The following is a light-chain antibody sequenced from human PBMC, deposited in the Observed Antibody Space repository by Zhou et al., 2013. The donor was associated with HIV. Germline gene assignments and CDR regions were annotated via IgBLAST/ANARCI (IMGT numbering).Light chain of an antibody. CDR3: MQGLQIPT. CDR2: LAS. J-gene: IGKJ1*01. Sequence: IVLTQSPLSLSITPGEPASISCRANESLLHKNGYDFLDWYLQKSGQSPQLLIYLASTRASGVPDRFSGSGSGTDFTLKISSVEAGDVGVLYCMQGLQIPTFGQGTRVEIK. CDR1: ESLLHKNGYDF. V-gene: IGKV2-28*01.